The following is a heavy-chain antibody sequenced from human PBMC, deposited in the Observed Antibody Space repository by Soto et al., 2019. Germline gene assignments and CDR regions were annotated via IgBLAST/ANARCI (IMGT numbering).Heavy chain of an antibody. CDR1: GGTISGYY. V-gene: IGHV4-4*07. CDR2: IYSSGNT. J-gene: IGHJ5*02. CDR3: ARGQRFSDWFDP. Sequence: XATLSLTFSVSGGTISGYYWTWIRQPAGKGLEWIGRIYSSGNTKYNPSLQSRVTMSLDTSNNQFSLRLTSVTAADTAVYYCARGQRFSDWFDPWGQGTLVTVSS. D-gene: IGHD3-3*01.